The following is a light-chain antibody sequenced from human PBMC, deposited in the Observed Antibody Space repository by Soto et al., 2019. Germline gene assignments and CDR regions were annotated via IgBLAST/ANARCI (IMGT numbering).Light chain of an antibody. V-gene: IGLV1-47*01. CDR1: SSSIESNY. Sequence: QSVLTQPPSASGTPGQRVTISCSGTSSSIESNYVYWYQQLPGTAPRLLIYRNNQRPPGVPHRFSGSKSGSSASLAISALRWEDEADYYDTVWDDSLTGRLFRGGSQLTVL. CDR2: RNN. J-gene: IGLJ2*01. CDR3: TVWDDSLTGRL.